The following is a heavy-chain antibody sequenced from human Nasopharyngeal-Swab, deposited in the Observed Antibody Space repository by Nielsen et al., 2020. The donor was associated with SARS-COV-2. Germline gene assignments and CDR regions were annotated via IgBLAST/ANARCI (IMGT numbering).Heavy chain of an antibody. V-gene: IGHV3-23*01. CDR2: ISGSGGST. D-gene: IGHD3-10*01. CDR3: AKASKNLRITMVRGVSYYYGMDV. J-gene: IGHJ6*02. CDR1: GFTFSSYA. Sequence: GESLKISCAASGFTFSSYAMSWVRLAPGKGLEWVSAISGSGGSTYYADSVKGRFTISRDNSKNTLYLQMNSLRAEDTAVYYCAKASKNLRITMVRGVSYYYGMDVWGQGTTVTVSS.